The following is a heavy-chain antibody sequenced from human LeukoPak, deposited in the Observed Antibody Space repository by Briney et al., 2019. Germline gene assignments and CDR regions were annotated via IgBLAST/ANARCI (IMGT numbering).Heavy chain of an antibody. CDR1: GGFISSYY. D-gene: IGHD6-19*01. CDR2: IYYSEST. CDR3: AREAVSGWYDYFDH. V-gene: IGHV4-59*01. Sequence: SETLSLTCTVSGGFISSYYWSWIRQTPGKGLEWIGYIYYSESTNYNPSLRSRVTISVDTSKNQFSLKLSSVTAADTAVYYCAREAVSGWYDYFDHWGQGTLVTVSS. J-gene: IGHJ4*02.